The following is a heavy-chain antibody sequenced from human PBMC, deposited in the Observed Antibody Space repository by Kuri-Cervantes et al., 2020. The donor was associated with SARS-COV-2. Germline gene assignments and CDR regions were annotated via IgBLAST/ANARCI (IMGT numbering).Heavy chain of an antibody. CDR1: GFTVSSNY. CDR3: AKDFGFDLPFDY. D-gene: IGHD3-3*01. V-gene: IGHV3-53*01. Sequence: GGSLRLSCAASGFTVSSNYMSWVRQAPGKGLEWVSVIYSGGSTYYADSVKGRFTISRDNSKNTLYLQMNSLRAEDTAVYYCAKDFGFDLPFDYWGQGTLVTVSS. CDR2: IYSGGST. J-gene: IGHJ4*02.